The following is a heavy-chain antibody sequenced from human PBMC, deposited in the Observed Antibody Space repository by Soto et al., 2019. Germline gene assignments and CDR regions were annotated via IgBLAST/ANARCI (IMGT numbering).Heavy chain of an antibody. CDR2: INPNSGGT. CDR1: GYTFTGYY. V-gene: IGHV1-2*04. Sequence: ASVKVSCKASGYTFTGYYMRWVRQAPGQGLEWMGWINPNSGGTNYAQKFQGWVTMTRDTSISTAYMELSRLRSDDTAVYYCARSGCSSTSCRSDFDIWGQGTMDTVSS. D-gene: IGHD2-2*01. CDR3: ARSGCSSTSCRSDFDI. J-gene: IGHJ3*02.